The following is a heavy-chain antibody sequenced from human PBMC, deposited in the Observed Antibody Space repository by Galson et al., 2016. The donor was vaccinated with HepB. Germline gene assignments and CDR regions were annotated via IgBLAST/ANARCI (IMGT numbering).Heavy chain of an antibody. D-gene: IGHD3-10*01. V-gene: IGHV4-39*01. Sequence: RQPPGKGLEWIGSIFYSGSPYYNPSLKSRVTISVDTSKNQFSLKLSSVTAADTAVYYCARHSLNYYGSGSFSEFDLWGRGTLVTVSS. CDR2: IFYSGSP. J-gene: IGHJ2*01. CDR3: ARHSLNYYGSGSFSEFDL.